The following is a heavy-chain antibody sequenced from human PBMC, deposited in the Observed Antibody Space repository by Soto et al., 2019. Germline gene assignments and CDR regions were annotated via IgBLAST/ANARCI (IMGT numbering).Heavy chain of an antibody. CDR1: GFTFSSYA. CDR3: AKAFSRRDTAPGDN. CDR2: ISGSGGST. D-gene: IGHD5-18*01. V-gene: IGHV3-23*01. Sequence: GGSLRLSCAASGFTFSSYAMSWVRQAPGKGLEWASAISGSGGSTYYADSVKGRFTISRDNSKNTLYLQMNSLRAEDTAVYYCAKAFSRRDTAPGDNWAQGTLVPASS. J-gene: IGHJ4*02.